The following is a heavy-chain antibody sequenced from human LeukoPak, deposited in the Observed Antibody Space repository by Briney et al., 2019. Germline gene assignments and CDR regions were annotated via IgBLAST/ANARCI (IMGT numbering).Heavy chain of an antibody. J-gene: IGHJ4*02. CDR1: GFTFSSYE. D-gene: IGHD5-18*01. CDR3: ARHLSGVTGYTYGRGIDY. CDR2: ISSSGSTI. Sequence: EGSLRLSCAASGFTFSSYEMNWVRQAPGKGLEWVSYISSSGSTIYYADSVKGRFTISRDNAKTSLYLQMISLRAEDTAVYYCARHLSGVTGYTYGRGIDYWGQGTLVTVSS. V-gene: IGHV3-48*03.